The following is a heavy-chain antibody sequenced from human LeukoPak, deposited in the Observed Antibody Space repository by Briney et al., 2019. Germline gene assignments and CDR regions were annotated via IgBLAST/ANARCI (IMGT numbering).Heavy chain of an antibody. CDR1: GGSISSSSYY. Sequence: SETLSLTCTVSGGSISSSSYYWGWIRQPPGKGLEWIGSIYYSGSTYYNPSLKSRVTISVDTSKNQFSLKLSSVTAADTAVYYCARDLAYCGGDCYLGLDWFDPWGQGTMVTVSS. V-gene: IGHV4-39*07. D-gene: IGHD2-21*02. J-gene: IGHJ5*02. CDR3: ARDLAYCGGDCYLGLDWFDP. CDR2: IYYSGST.